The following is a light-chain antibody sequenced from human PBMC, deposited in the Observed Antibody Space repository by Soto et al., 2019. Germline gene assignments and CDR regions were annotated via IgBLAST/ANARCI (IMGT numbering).Light chain of an antibody. V-gene: IGKV3-11*01. Sequence: EIVLTQSPATLSLSPGERATLSCRASQSVSSYLAWYQQKPGQAPRLLIYDASNRATGIPARFSGSGSGTDFTLTISSLQPEDIATYYCQQYEDPPVTFGGGTKVEIK. CDR3: QQYEDPPVT. J-gene: IGKJ4*01. CDR2: DAS. CDR1: QSVSSY.